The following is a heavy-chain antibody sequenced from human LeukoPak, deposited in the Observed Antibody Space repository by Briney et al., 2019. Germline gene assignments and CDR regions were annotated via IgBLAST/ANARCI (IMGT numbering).Heavy chain of an antibody. D-gene: IGHD4-17*01. J-gene: IGHJ2*01. Sequence: GSLRLSCAVSGFTFSSYWIHWVRQAPGKGLVWVSRINSDGSKIRYADSVKGRFTISRDNAKNTVYLQMNSLRAEDTAIYYCARDLYGDYWYFDLWGRGTLVTVSS. CDR3: ARDLYGDYWYFDL. CDR1: GFTFSSYW. CDR2: INSDGSKI. V-gene: IGHV3-74*01.